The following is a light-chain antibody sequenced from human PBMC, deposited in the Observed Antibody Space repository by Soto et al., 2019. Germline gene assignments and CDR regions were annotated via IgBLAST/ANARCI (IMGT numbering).Light chain of an antibody. CDR1: SSDVGGYNY. J-gene: IGLJ2*01. V-gene: IGLV2-14*01. CDR3: SSYTSSSVVV. Sequence: VLTQPASVSGSPGQSITISCTGTSSDVGGYNYVSWYQQHPGKAPKLMIYEVSNRPSGVSNRFSGSKSGNTASLTISGLQAEDEADYYCSSYTSSSVVVFGGGTKLTVL. CDR2: EVS.